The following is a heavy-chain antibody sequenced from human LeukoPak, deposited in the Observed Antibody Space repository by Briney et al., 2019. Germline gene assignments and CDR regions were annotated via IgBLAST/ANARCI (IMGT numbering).Heavy chain of an antibody. CDR1: GYTFTSYG. V-gene: IGHV1-18*01. CDR2: ISAYNGNT. D-gene: IGHD5-12*01. Sequence: AAVKVSCKASGYTFTSYGISWVRQAPGQGLEWMGWISAYNGNTNYAQKLQGRVTMTTDTSTSTAYMELRSLRSDDTAVYYCARDYVDIVATSLPDYWGQGTLVTVSS. CDR3: ARDYVDIVATSLPDY. J-gene: IGHJ4*02.